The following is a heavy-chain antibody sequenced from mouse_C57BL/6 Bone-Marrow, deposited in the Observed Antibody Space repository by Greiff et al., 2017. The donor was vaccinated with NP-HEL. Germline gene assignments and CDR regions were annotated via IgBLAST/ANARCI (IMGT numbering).Heavy chain of an antibody. V-gene: IGHV1-5*01. CDR1: GYTFTSYW. J-gene: IGHJ2*01. D-gene: IGHD1-1*01. CDR2: IYPGNSDT. CDR3: TRGILPPYFDY. Sequence: VQLQQSGTVLARPGASVKMSCKTSGYTFTSYWMHWVKQRPGQGLEWIGAIYPGNSDTSYNQKFKGKAKLTAVTSASTAYMELSSLTNDDSAVYYCTRGILPPYFDYWGQGTTLTVSS.